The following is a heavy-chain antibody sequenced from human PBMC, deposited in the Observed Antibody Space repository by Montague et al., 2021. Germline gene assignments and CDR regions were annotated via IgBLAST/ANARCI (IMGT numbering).Heavy chain of an antibody. V-gene: IGHV3-23*01. J-gene: IGHJ5*02. CDR2: ITGSGANT. Sequence: SLRLSCAASGFTFSNYGISWVRQAPGKGLEWVSSITGSGANTYYADSVKGRFTISRDNSENTLYPQMNNLRAEDTALYYCAKGRGDSSGIGQLDPWGQGTLVAVSS. D-gene: IGHD3-22*01. CDR1: GFTFSNYG. CDR3: AKGRGDSSGIGQLDP.